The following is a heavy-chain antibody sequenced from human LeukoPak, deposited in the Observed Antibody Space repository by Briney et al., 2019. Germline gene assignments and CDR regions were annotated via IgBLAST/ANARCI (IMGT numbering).Heavy chain of an antibody. V-gene: IGHV3-74*01. J-gene: IGHJ3*02. D-gene: IGHD3-22*01. CDR2: INSDGTIT. CDR3: LRETSRYSSLYDAFDI. Sequence: GGSLRHSCVASGFTLSSYWMHWVRPAPGKGLMWVSRINSDGTITTYAGSVKGRFTIDRHNTKHTLYLQMNSVRAEDTAVYYCLRETSRYSSLYDAFDIWGQGRKVTDSS. CDR1: GFTLSSYW.